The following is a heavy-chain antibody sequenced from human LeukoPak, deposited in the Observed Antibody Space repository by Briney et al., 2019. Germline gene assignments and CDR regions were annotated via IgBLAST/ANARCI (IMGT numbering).Heavy chain of an antibody. CDR1: GFTFSGYS. CDR3: ARESAYAFDY. V-gene: IGHV3-48*01. CDR2: ISSTSSII. J-gene: IGHJ4*02. D-gene: IGHD5-12*01. Sequence: AGRSLRPSCAASGFTFSGYSMTWVSQAPGKGLEWVSYISSTSSIILYGDSVKGRFTISRDNDKKSLYLQMNSLGAEDTAMYYCARESAYAFDYWGQGILVTVSS.